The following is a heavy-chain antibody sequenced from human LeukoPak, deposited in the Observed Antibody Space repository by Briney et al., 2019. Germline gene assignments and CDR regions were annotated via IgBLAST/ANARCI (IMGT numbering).Heavy chain of an antibody. D-gene: IGHD6-19*01. V-gene: IGHV1-2*02. CDR1: GYTFTGYY. Sequence: ASAKVSCKASGYTFTGYYMHWVRQAPGQGLEWMGWINPNSGGTKYAQKFQGRVTMTRDTSINTAYMEVRRLTSDDTAVYYCARERGTLAVAGDAVDIWGQGTMVTVSS. CDR2: INPNSGGT. J-gene: IGHJ3*02. CDR3: ARERGTLAVAGDAVDI.